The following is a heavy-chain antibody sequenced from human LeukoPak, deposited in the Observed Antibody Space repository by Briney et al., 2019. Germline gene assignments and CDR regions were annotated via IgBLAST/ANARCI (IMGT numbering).Heavy chain of an antibody. D-gene: IGHD1-26*01. CDR3: ARDQDAGATTFDY. CDR2: ISYDGSNK. Sequence: QPGGSLRLSCAASGFTFSSYAMHWVRQAPGKGLEWVAVISYDGSNKYYADSVKGRFTISRDNSKNTLYLQMNSLRAEDTAVYYCARDQDAGATTFDYWGQGTLVTVSS. V-gene: IGHV3-30-3*01. J-gene: IGHJ4*02. CDR1: GFTFSSYA.